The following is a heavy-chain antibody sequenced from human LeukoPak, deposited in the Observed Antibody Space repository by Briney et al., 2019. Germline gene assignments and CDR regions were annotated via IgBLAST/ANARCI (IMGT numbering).Heavy chain of an antibody. CDR1: GYSFTSYW. Sequence: GESLKISCKGSGYSFTSYWIGWVRQLPGKGLEWMGTIYPGDSDTRYSPSFQGQVTISADKSISTAYLQWSSLKASDTAMYYCARPGAAAEGAFDIWGQGTMVTVSS. D-gene: IGHD6-13*01. V-gene: IGHV5-51*01. CDR3: ARPGAAAEGAFDI. CDR2: IYPGDSDT. J-gene: IGHJ3*02.